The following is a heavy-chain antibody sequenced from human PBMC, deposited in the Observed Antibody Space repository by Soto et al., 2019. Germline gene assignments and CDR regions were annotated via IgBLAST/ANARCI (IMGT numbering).Heavy chain of an antibody. J-gene: IGHJ4*02. CDR1: GFTVSSNY. V-gene: IGHV3-66*01. D-gene: IGHD1-26*01. Sequence: GSLRLSCAASGFTVSSNYMSWVRQAPGKGLEGVSVIYSGGSTYYADSVKGRFTISRDNSKDSLYLQMNSLRAEDTAIYYCARASAFIGLEYWGQGTPVTVSS. CDR2: IYSGGST. CDR3: ARASAFIGLEY.